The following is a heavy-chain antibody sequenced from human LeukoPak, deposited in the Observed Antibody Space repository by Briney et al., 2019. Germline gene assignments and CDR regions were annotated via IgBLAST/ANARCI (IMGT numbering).Heavy chain of an antibody. Sequence: ASVKVSCKASGYTFTGYYMHWVRQAPGQGLEWMGWINPNSGGTNYAQKFQGWVTMTRDTSISTAYMELSRLRSDDTAVYYCARVSTAAIGLYYYYMDVWGKGTTVTVSS. CDR2: INPNSGGT. D-gene: IGHD2-2*01. CDR3: ARVSTAAIGLYYYYMDV. V-gene: IGHV1-2*04. J-gene: IGHJ6*03. CDR1: GYTFTGYY.